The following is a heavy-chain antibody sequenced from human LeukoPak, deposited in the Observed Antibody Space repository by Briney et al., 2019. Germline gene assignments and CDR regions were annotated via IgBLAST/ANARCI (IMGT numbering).Heavy chain of an antibody. Sequence: PGGSLRLSCAASGFTFSSYSMNWVRQAPGKGLEWVSSISSSSSYIYYADSVKGRFTISRDNAKNSLYLQMSSLRAEDTAVYYCAREYCSSTSCPTHDAFDIWGQGTMVTVSS. CDR2: ISSSSSYI. CDR1: GFTFSSYS. D-gene: IGHD2-2*01. J-gene: IGHJ3*02. V-gene: IGHV3-21*01. CDR3: AREYCSSTSCPTHDAFDI.